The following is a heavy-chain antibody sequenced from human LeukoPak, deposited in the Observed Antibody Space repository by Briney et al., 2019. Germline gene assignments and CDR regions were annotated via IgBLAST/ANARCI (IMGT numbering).Heavy chain of an antibody. CDR1: GYTFSNYG. J-gene: IGHJ6*03. D-gene: IGHD1-7*01. CDR3: ARLPKAGTTSFYYYYMDV. Sequence: ASVKVSCKASGYTFSNYGISWVRQAPGQGLEWMGWISGYNGDTNYPQKRQGRVTMTTDTSTSTAYMELRRLRSDDTAVYYCARLPKAGTTSFYYYYMDVWGKGTTVTVSS. V-gene: IGHV1-18*01. CDR2: ISGYNGDT.